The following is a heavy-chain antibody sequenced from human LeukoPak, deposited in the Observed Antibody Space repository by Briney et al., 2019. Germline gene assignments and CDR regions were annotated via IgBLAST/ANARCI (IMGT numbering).Heavy chain of an antibody. Sequence: AASVKVSCKASGGTFSSYAISWVRQAPGQGLEWMGRIIPILGIANYAQKFQGRVTITADKSTSTAYMELSSLRSEDTAVYYCARAEWFGEFSNWFDPWGQGTLVTVSS. CDR2: IIPILGIA. CDR3: ARAEWFGEFSNWFDP. CDR1: GGTFSSYA. V-gene: IGHV1-69*04. D-gene: IGHD3-10*01. J-gene: IGHJ5*02.